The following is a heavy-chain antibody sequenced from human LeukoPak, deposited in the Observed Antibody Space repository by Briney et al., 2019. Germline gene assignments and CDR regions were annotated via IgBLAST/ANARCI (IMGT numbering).Heavy chain of an antibody. J-gene: IGHJ6*04. CDR2: INPNSGGT. CDR3: ARALTLYSGSYYPQDV. D-gene: IGHD1-26*01. CDR1: GYTFTGYY. Sequence: ASVKVSCKASGYTFTGYYIHWVRQAPGQGLEWVRWINPNSGGTNYAQKFQGRVTMTRDTSISTAYMELSSLRSDDTAVYYCARALTLYSGSYYPQDVWGKGTTVTVSS. V-gene: IGHV1-2*02.